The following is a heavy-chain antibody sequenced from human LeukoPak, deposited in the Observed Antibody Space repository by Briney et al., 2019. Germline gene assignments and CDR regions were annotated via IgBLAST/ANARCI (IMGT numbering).Heavy chain of an antibody. J-gene: IGHJ4*02. D-gene: IGHD2-2*01. V-gene: IGHV3-21*04. Sequence: GGSLRLSCAASGFTFSSYSMSWVRQAPGKGLGWVSSISSSSSYIYYADSVKGRFTISRDNAKNSLYLQMNSLRAEDTALYYCAKGFCSSTRCPLAYWGQGTLVTVSS. CDR2: ISSSSSYI. CDR1: GFTFSSYS. CDR3: AKGFCSSTRCPLAY.